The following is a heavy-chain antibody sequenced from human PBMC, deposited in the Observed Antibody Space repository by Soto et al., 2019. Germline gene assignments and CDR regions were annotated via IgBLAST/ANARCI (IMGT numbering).Heavy chain of an antibody. Sequence: PSQTLSLTCAISVDSVSSNSAAWNWIRQSPSRGLEWLGRTYYRSKWYNYYAVSVKSRITINPDTSKNQFSLQLNSVTPEDTAVYYCAREEYTNGVCYLQYWGQGTLVTVSS. CDR1: VDSVSSNSAA. CDR2: TYYRSKWYN. V-gene: IGHV6-1*01. CDR3: AREEYTNGVCYLQY. D-gene: IGHD2-8*01. J-gene: IGHJ4*02.